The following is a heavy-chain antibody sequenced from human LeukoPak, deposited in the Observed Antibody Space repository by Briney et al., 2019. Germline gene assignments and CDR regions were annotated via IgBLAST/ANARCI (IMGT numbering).Heavy chain of an antibody. CDR3: AREGYGDYVLDY. Sequence: PGGSLRLSCAASGFTFSNYAMGWVRQAPGKGLEWVAVIWYDGSNKYYADSVKGRFTISRDNSKNTLYLQMNSLRVEDTAVYYCAREGYGDYVLDYWGQGTLVTASS. CDR2: IWYDGSNK. J-gene: IGHJ4*02. V-gene: IGHV3-33*08. CDR1: GFTFSNYA. D-gene: IGHD4-17*01.